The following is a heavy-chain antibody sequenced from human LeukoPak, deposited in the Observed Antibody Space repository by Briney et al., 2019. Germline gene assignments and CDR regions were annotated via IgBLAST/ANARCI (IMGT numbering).Heavy chain of an antibody. CDR2: INSSSSYT. V-gene: IGHV3-11*06. Sequence: MSGGSLRLSCAASGFTFSDYYMSWIRQAPGKGPEWVSYINSSSSYTNYADSVKGRFTISRDNAKNSLFLQMNGLRAEDTAVYYCARGTNDFLTDYYDAGGYWGQGTLVSVSS. J-gene: IGHJ4*02. CDR3: ARGTNDFLTDYYDAGGY. D-gene: IGHD3-9*01. CDR1: GFTFSDYY.